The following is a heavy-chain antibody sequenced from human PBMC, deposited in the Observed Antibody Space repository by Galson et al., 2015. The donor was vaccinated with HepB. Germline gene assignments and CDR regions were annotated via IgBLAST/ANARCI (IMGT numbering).Heavy chain of an antibody. D-gene: IGHD3-10*01. CDR2: IYTSGST. J-gene: IGHJ4*02. Sequence: LEWIGRIYTSGSTNYNPSLKSRVTMSVDTSKNQFPLKLSSVTAADTAVYYCAREAGVYYFDYWGQGTLVTVSS. CDR3: AREAGVYYFDY. V-gene: IGHV4-4*07.